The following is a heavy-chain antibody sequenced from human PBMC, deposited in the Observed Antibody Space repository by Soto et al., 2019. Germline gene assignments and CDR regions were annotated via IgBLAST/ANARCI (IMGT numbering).Heavy chain of an antibody. CDR2: IYHTGST. CDR1: NGSISSPIYY. V-gene: IGHV4-39*01. J-gene: IGHJ5*02. CDR3: AGRSSLASVQLFFREISNYNWFDP. Sequence: QLQLQESGPGLVKPSETLSLTCTVSNGSISSPIYYWGWIRQPPGKGLERIGSIYHTGSTYYNPSLQGRVTISVDTSKNQFSLKLSSVTAADTAMYFCAGRSSLASVQLFFREISNYNWFDPWGQGTLVTVSS. D-gene: IGHD1-1*01.